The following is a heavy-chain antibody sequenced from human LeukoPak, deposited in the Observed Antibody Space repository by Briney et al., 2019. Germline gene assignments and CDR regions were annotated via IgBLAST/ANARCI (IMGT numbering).Heavy chain of an antibody. CDR2: INPKSGGT. J-gene: IGHJ2*01. CDR3: ARDPGLKGSYWYFDL. CDR1: GYTFTGHY. D-gene: IGHD3/OR15-3a*01. V-gene: IGHV1-2*02. Sequence: ASVKVSCKTSGYTFTGHYLHWVRQAPGQGPEWMGWINPKSGGTNYAQKYQGRVTMTRDTSISTAYMEVSRLRSDDTAVYYCARDPGLKGSYWYFDLWGRGTLVTVSS.